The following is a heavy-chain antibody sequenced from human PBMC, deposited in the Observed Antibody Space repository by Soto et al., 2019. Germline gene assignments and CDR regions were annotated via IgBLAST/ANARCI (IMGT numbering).Heavy chain of an antibody. V-gene: IGHV4-31*03. CDR3: ARVRGGGPFDD. Sequence: SETLSLTCTVSGGSISSCGYYWSWIRQHPGKGLEWIGYIYYSGSTYYNPSLKSSVTISVDTSKNQFSLKLTSVTAADTAVYYCARVRGGGPFDDWGQGTLVTVSS. D-gene: IGHD1-26*01. CDR2: IYYSGST. CDR1: GGSISSCGYY. J-gene: IGHJ4*02.